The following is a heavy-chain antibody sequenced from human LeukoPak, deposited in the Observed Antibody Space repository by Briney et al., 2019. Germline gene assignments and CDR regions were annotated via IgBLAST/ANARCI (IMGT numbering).Heavy chain of an antibody. CDR3: ANDLGWIQLNLG. Sequence: GGSLRLSCEVSGFTFSSHPIHWVRQAPGKGLEWLAVITYDGSEKYYADSVKGRFTISRDNSRNTVYLQMNSLRAEDTAVYYCANDLGWIQLNLGRGQGTLVTVSS. CDR1: GFTFSSHP. CDR2: ITYDGSEK. J-gene: IGHJ4*02. V-gene: IGHV3-30*04. D-gene: IGHD5-18*01.